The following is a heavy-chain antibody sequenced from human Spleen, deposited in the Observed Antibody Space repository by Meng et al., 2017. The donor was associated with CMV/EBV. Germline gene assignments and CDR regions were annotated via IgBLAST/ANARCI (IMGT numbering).Heavy chain of an antibody. CDR2: MDPNNGNT. CDR3: AKADRDFDFWSGFPRFDP. D-gene: IGHD3-3*01. CDR1: GYTFTSYD. J-gene: IGHJ5*02. Sequence: ASVKVSCKASGYTFTSYDINWVRQAAGQGLEWMGRMDPNNGNTGYAQKFQGRVTMTRDTSINTAYMELSSLRSDDTAIYYCAKADRDFDFWSGFPRFDPWGQGTLVTVSS. V-gene: IGHV1-8*01.